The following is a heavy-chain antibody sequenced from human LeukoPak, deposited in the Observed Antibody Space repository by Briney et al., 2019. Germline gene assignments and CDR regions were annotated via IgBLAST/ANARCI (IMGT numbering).Heavy chain of an antibody. CDR3: ARADGYYDSSGYYYY. CDR1: GGSISSYY. CDR2: IYYSGST. V-gene: IGHV4-59*01. Sequence: PSENLSLTCTVSGGSISSYYWSWIRQPPGKGLEWVGYIYYSGSTNYNPSLKSRVTISVDTSKNQFSLKLSSVTAADTAVYYCARADGYYDSSGYYYYWGQGTLVTVSS. D-gene: IGHD3-22*01. J-gene: IGHJ4*02.